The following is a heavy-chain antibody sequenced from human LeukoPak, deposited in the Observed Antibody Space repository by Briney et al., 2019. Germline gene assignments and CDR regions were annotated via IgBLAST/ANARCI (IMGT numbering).Heavy chain of an antibody. CDR3: ARGSTYYDSSGQVPFDY. V-gene: IGHV3-48*01. CDR2: ISGSSSTI. CDR1: GSFSYHY. J-gene: IGHJ4*02. Sequence: GGSLRLSCVASGSFSYHYMNWVRQAPGKGLEWGSYISGSSSTIYYADSVKGRFTISRDNGKNALYLQMNSLRAEDTAVYYCARGSTYYDSSGQVPFDYWGQGTLVTVSS. D-gene: IGHD3-22*01.